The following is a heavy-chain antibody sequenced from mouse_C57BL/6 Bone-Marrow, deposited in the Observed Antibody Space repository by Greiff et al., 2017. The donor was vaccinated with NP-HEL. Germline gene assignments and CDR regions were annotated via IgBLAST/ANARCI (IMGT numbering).Heavy chain of an antibody. D-gene: IGHD2-10*01. CDR1: GYTFTSYG. CDR2: IYPRSGNT. J-gene: IGHJ3*01. Sequence: VKVVESGAELARPGASVKLSCKASGYTFTSYGISWVKQRTGQGLEWIGEIYPRSGNTYYNEKFKGKATLTADKSSSTAYMELRSLTSEDSAVYFCARPYYDPFAYWGQGTLVTVSA. V-gene: IGHV1-81*01. CDR3: ARPYYDPFAY.